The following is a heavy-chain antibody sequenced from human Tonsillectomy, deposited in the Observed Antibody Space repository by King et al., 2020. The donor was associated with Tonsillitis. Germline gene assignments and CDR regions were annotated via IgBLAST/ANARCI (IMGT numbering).Heavy chain of an antibody. J-gene: IGHJ4*02. D-gene: IGHD6-13*01. Sequence: DVQLVESGGGLVQPGGSLRVSCAASGFTFSSYAMSWVRQAPGKGLEWVSIIYSSGSTTYYADSVKGRFTISRDNSKNTLYLQMNSLRADDTALYYCAKGRRDRSSWYYFEYWGQGTLVTVSS. CDR1: GFTFSSYA. CDR2: IYSSGSTT. CDR3: AKGRRDRSSWYYFEY. V-gene: IGHV3-23*03.